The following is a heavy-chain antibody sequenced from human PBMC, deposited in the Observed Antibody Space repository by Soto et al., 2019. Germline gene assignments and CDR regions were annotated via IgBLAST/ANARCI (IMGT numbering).Heavy chain of an antibody. D-gene: IGHD2-8*02. CDR2: INGYSGRT. CDR1: GYTFSSYG. V-gene: IGHV1-18*04. J-gene: IGHJ4*02. Sequence: QVQLVQSGAEVKNPGASVRVSCKASGYTFSSYGISWVRQAPGHGLEWLGWINGYSGRTNDARDCQGRVSMTTEKSTSTVYMERRSLTSGDTALYYSARDYTGRGYFDHWGQGSLVTVSS. CDR3: ARDYTGRGYFDH.